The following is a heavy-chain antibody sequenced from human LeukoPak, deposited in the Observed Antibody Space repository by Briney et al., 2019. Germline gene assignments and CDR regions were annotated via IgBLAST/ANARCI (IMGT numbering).Heavy chain of an antibody. Sequence: ASVKVSCKVSGYTLTELSMHWVRQAPGKGLEWMGGFDPEDGETIYAQKFQGRVTMTEDTSTDTAYMELSSLRSEDTAVYYCATGPGYCSGDCLNNNWFDPWGQGTLVTVSS. CDR1: GYTLTELS. CDR2: FDPEDGET. J-gene: IGHJ5*02. CDR3: ATGPGYCSGDCLNNNWFDP. V-gene: IGHV1-24*01. D-gene: IGHD2-21*02.